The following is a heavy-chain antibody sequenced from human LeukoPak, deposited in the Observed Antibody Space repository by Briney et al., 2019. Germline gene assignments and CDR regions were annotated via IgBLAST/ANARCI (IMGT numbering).Heavy chain of an antibody. D-gene: IGHD1-26*01. CDR2: INQDGSEK. CDR3: ARDQVGPED. Sequence: GGSLRLSCAASGFTFSGFWMSWVRQAPGKGLEWVANINQDGSEKYYVDSEKGRFTISRDNAKSSLYLQMNSLRAEDTAVYYCARDQVGPEDWGQGTLVTVSS. V-gene: IGHV3-7*01. CDR1: GFTFSGFW. J-gene: IGHJ4*02.